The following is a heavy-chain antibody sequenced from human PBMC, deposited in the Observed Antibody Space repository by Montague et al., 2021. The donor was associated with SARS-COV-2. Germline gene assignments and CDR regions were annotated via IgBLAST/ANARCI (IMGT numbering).Heavy chain of an antibody. D-gene: IGHD6-6*01. CDR2: IYLDDDN. J-gene: IGHJ4*02. V-gene: IGHV2-5*02. CDR1: GFSLSTRTVG. Sequence: PALVKPTQTLTLPCTFSGFSLSTRTVGVGWIRHPPGNALEWLSLIYLDDDNRYSPSLKSRLNITKVTSKTQVFLKMTNMDPVDTATYYCAHRLPAVAAFDYWGQGTLVTVAS. CDR3: AHRLPAVAAFDY.